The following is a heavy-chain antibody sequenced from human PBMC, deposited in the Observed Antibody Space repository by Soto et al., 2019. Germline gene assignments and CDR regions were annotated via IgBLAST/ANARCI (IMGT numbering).Heavy chain of an antibody. V-gene: IGHV4-59*01. Sequence: SETLSLTCTVSGGSISSYYWSWIRQPPGKGLEWIGYIYYSGSTNYNPSLKSRVTISVDTSKNQFSLKLSSVTAADTAVYYCASLYYDFWSGYFDYWGQGTLVTVS. CDR3: ASLYYDFWSGYFDY. CDR1: GGSISSYY. CDR2: IYYSGST. J-gene: IGHJ4*02. D-gene: IGHD3-3*01.